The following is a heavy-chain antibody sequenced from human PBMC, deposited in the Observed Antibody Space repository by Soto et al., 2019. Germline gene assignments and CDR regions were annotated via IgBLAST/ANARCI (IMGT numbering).Heavy chain of an antibody. CDR1: GFTFSSHV. Sequence: GGSLRLSCAASGFTFSSHVMNWVRQAPGKGLEWVAAISGGGVTTYYGDSVEGRFTMSRDNSKNTLYLQMNSLRAEDTAIYYCARGPRAPPPHDYGMDVWGQGTTVTVSS. J-gene: IGHJ6*02. CDR2: ISGGGVTT. V-gene: IGHV3-23*01. CDR3: ARGPRAPPPHDYGMDV.